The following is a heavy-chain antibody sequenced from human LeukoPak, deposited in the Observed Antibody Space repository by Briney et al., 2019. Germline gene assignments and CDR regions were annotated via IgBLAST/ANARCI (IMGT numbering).Heavy chain of an antibody. CDR1: GGSLSGFY. CDR2: INHRGST. V-gene: IGHV4-34*01. CDR3: ARGDFSVAAARGVYMDV. D-gene: IGHD6-13*01. J-gene: IGHJ6*03. Sequence: SETLSLTCAVYGGSLSGFYCSWVRQPPGKGREWIGEINHRGSTNYNPSLKSRVTISVDTSNNQFSLKLSSVAAAETAVYYCARGDFSVAAARGVYMDVWGKGTTVTISS.